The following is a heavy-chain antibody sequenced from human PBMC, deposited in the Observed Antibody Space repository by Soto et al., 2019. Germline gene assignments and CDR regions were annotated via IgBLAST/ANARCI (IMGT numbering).Heavy chain of an antibody. CDR1: GYTFTSYG. V-gene: IGHV1-18*01. CDR3: ARALIDSRLVTTDYDYYIDV. D-gene: IGHD4-17*01. J-gene: IGHJ6*03. CDR2: ISAYNGNT. Sequence: QVQLVQSGAEVKKPGASVKVSCKASGYTFTSYGISWVRQAPGQGLEWKGWISAYNGNTNYAQKIQGRVTMTTDTSTSTAYLELRSLGSADTAVYYCARALIDSRLVTTDYDYYIDVWGKGTTVNVSS.